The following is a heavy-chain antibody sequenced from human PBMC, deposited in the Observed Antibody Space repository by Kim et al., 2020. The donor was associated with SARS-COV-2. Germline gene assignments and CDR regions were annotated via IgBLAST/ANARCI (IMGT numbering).Heavy chain of an antibody. CDR2: INPSSGGT. V-gene: IGHV1-2*04. D-gene: IGHD5-12*01. J-gene: IGHJ5*02. CDR1: GYTFTAYY. Sequence: ASVKVSCKASGYTFTAYYIHWVRQAPGQGLEWMGWINPSSGGTNYAQKFQGWVTMTRDTSISTAYMELSRLTSDDTAVYYCARALGYTGHDGGGWFDPWGQGTLVTVSS. CDR3: ARALGYTGHDGGGWFDP.